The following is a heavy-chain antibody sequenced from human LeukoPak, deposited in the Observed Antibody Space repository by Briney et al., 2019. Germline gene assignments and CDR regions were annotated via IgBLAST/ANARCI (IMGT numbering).Heavy chain of an antibody. CDR2: ISAYNGDR. CDR3: ARDRLYSYGHYGMDV. CDR1: GYTFTGNG. D-gene: IGHD5-18*01. Sequence: ASVKVSCKASGYTFTGNGVSWVRQAPGQGLEWMGWISAYNGDRDYAQKLQGRVTMTTDTSTSTAYMELRSLTSDDKAVYYCARDRLYSYGHYGMDVWGQGTTVTVSS. V-gene: IGHV1-18*01. J-gene: IGHJ6*02.